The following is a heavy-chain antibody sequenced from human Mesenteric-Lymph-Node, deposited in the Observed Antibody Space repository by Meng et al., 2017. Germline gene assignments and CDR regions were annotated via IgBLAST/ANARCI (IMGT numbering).Heavy chain of an antibody. V-gene: IGHV3-7*01. CDR3: ARDSVYYYYYGMDV. J-gene: IGHJ6*02. CDR2: IKQDGSEK. CDR1: GFTFSSYW. Sequence: GSLKISCAASGFTFSSYWMSWVRQAPGKGLEWVANIKQDGSEKYYVDSVKGRFTISRDNAKNSLYLQMNSLRAEDTAVYYCARDSVYYYYYGMDVWGQGTMVTVSS.